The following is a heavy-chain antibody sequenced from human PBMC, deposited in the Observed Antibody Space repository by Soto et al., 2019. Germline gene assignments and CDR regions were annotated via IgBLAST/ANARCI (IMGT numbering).Heavy chain of an antibody. CDR3: ARTPGIAVAGA. CDR1: GFTFSSYG. J-gene: IGHJ5*02. Sequence: QVQLVESGGGVVQPGRSLRLSCAVSGFTFSSYGMHWVRQAPGKGLEWVAVIWYDGSNKYYADSVKGRFTISRDNSKNTLYLQMNSLRAEDTAVYYCARTPGIAVAGAWGQGTLVTVSS. CDR2: IWYDGSNK. V-gene: IGHV3-33*01. D-gene: IGHD6-19*01.